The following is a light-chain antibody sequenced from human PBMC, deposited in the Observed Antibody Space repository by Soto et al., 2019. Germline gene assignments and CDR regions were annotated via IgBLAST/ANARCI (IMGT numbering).Light chain of an antibody. CDR3: QQFGGSPQVS. CDR2: DTS. V-gene: IGKV3-20*01. J-gene: IGKJ4*01. CDR1: QSVSSSY. Sequence: ETVLTQSPGTLSLSPGERATLSCRASQSVSSSYLTWYQQKPGQAPRLLIYDTSSRATGIPDRFTGSGYGTYFTLTIDRLEPEDFAVYYCQQFGGSPQVSFGGGTKVEIK.